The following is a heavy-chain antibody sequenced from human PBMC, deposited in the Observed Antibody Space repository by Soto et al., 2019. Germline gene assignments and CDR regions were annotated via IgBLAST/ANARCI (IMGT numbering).Heavy chain of an antibody. V-gene: IGHV3-11*01. Sequence: GGSLRLSCAASGFTFSDNYMTWIRQAPGKGLECVSYISSSGSTIYYADSVKGRFTISRDNAKNSLYLQMSSLRADDTAVYYCARDRLATNYYFDYWGQGTLVTVSS. J-gene: IGHJ4*02. D-gene: IGHD3-16*01. CDR2: ISSSGSTI. CDR3: ARDRLATNYYFDY. CDR1: GFTFSDNY.